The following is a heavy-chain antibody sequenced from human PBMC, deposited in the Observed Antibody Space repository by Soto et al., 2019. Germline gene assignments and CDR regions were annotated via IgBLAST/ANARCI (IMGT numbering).Heavy chain of an antibody. Sequence: ASVKGSCKGSGYPYNKFLRHWGRQTPGQSLEWMGWINTDNGNTRYSQKFQGRVTIARDTSASTVYMELSSLRSDDTAVYYCARAANCSSSTGCYSQWFAPWGQGTQVTVSS. J-gene: IGHJ5*02. V-gene: IGHV1-3*04. CDR3: ARAANCSSSTGCYSQWFAP. CDR2: INTDNGNT. D-gene: IGHD2-2*02. CDR1: GYPYNKFL.